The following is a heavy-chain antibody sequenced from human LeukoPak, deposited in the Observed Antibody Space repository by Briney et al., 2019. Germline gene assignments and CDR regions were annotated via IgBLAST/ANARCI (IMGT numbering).Heavy chain of an antibody. Sequence: SETMSLTCTVSGGSISSGDYYWSWIRQPPGKGLEYIGYIYYSGSTYYNPSLKSRVTISEDTSKNLFSLQLNSVTAADTAVYYCARSYDPLYFDFWGQGTLVTVSS. V-gene: IGHV4-30-4*08. CDR3: ARSYDPLYFDF. D-gene: IGHD3-3*01. J-gene: IGHJ4*02. CDR1: GGSISSGDYY. CDR2: IYYSGST.